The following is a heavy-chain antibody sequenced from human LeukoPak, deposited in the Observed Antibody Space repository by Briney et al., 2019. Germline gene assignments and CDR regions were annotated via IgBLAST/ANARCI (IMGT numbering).Heavy chain of an antibody. D-gene: IGHD2-15*01. Sequence: TLSXXCALSGDSVSSNSAAWNWIRQSPSRGLEWLGRTYYRSKLYNDYAVAVKSLITINPDTSKNQFSLQLTYVTPEDTAVXXXXXXXXVXXAXXVHYYMXVWGKGTTVTISS. V-gene: IGHV6-1*01. CDR3: XXXXXVXXAXXVHYYMXV. CDR1: GDSVSSNSAA. CDR2: TYYRSKLYN. J-gene: IGHJ6*03.